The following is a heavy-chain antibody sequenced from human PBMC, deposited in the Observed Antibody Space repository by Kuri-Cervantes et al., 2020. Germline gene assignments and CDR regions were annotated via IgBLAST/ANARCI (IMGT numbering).Heavy chain of an antibody. V-gene: IGHV3-30*03. CDR3: ARDLDY. CDR1: GFTFSSYS. CDR2: ISYDGSNK. Sequence: GGSLRLSCAASGFTFSSYSMHWVRQAPGKGLEWVAVISYDGSNKYYADSVKGRFTISRDNSKNTLYLQMNSLRAEDTAVYYCARDLDYWGQGTLVTVSS. J-gene: IGHJ4*02.